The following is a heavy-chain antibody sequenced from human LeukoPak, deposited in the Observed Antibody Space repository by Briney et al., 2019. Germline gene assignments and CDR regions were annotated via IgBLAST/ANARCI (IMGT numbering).Heavy chain of an antibody. CDR3: ARGITAMVTDY. Sequence: PGGSLRLSCAASGFTFSTYGMHWVRQAPGKGLEWVAVMSYDGSNKYYADSVKGRFTISRDNSKNTLYLQMNSLRAEDTAVYYCARGITAMVTDYWGQGTLVT. CDR1: GFTFSTYG. D-gene: IGHD5-18*01. J-gene: IGHJ4*02. V-gene: IGHV3-30*03. CDR2: MSYDGSNK.